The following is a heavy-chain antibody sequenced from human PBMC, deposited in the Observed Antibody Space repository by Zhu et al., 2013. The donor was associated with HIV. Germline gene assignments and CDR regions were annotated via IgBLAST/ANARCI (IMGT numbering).Heavy chain of an antibody. V-gene: IGHV4-31*03. D-gene: IGHD3-10*01. CDR1: GGSISSGSYY. CDR2: IYNNGRT. Sequence: QVQLQESGPGLVKPSQTLSLTCTVSGGSISSGSYYWTWIRQHPGKGLEFIGHIYNNGRTYFNPSLKSRLSISVDKSKKQFSLNLKSVTAADTAVYYCAALTPAAPQGYYGSGTLGHWGQGALVTVS. CDR3: AALTPAAPQGYYGSGTLGH. J-gene: IGHJ4*02.